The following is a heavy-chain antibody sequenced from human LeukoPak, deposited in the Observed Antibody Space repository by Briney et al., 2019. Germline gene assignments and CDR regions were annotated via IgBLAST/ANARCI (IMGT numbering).Heavy chain of an antibody. D-gene: IGHD6-19*01. V-gene: IGHV3-53*01. Sequence: GGSLRLSCAASGFSFSSFDMHWVRQAPGKGLEWVSVIYGGGITYYADSVKGRFTISRDNSKNTLYLQMNTLRAEDTAVYYCASPISAVTVADPRDPFDIWGQGTMVTVSS. J-gene: IGHJ3*02. CDR3: ASPISAVTVADPRDPFDI. CDR1: GFSFSSFD. CDR2: IYGGGIT.